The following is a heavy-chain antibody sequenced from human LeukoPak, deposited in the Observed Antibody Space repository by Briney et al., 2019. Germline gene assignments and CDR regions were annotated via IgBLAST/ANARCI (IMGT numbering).Heavy chain of an antibody. CDR1: GFTFTSYW. Sequence: GGSLRLSCAASGFTFTSYWMSWVRQAPGKGLEWVANINQDGSEKYYVDSVKGRFTISRDNAKNSLYLQMNSLRAEDTALYYCARAVSGTYYVWFDPWGQGTLVTASS. D-gene: IGHD1-26*01. J-gene: IGHJ5*02. CDR2: INQDGSEK. V-gene: IGHV3-7*04. CDR3: ARAVSGTYYVWFDP.